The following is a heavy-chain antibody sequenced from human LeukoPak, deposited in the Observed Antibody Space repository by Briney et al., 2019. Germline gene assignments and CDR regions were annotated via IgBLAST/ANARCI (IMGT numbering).Heavy chain of an antibody. CDR2: INPNSGGT. J-gene: IGHJ4*02. V-gene: IGHV1-2*02. CDR3: ARDRGSSWYVDY. CDR1: RYIFTSYY. D-gene: IGHD6-13*01. Sequence: ASVNVSCKASRYIFTSYYIHWVRQAPGQGLEWMGWINPNSGGTNYAQKFQDRVTMTGDTSISTAYMELSRLRSDDTAVYYCARDRGSSWYVDYWGQGTLVTVSS.